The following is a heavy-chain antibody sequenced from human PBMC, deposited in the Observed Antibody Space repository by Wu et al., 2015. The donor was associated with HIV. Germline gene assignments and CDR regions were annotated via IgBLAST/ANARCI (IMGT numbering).Heavy chain of an antibody. J-gene: IGHJ4*02. CDR2: INPSGGST. CDR1: GYTFTSYY. D-gene: IGHD6-13*01. V-gene: IGHV1-46*01. Sequence: QVQLVQSGAEVKKPGASVKVSCKASGYTFTSYYMHWVRQAPGQGLEWMGIINPSGGSTSYAQKFQGRVTMTRDTSTSTVYMELSSLRSEDTAVYYCARARSREAAAGGFDYVGPGNAGHRLL. CDR3: ARARSREAAAGGFDY.